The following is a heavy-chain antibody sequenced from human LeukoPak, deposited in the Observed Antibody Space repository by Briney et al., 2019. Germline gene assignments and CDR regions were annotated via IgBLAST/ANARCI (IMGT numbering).Heavy chain of an antibody. CDR3: ARGVSSGGITIFGVVISPGYMDV. D-gene: IGHD3-3*01. CDR1: GGSISSSSYY. V-gene: IGHV4-39*07. CDR2: IYYSGST. Sequence: PSETLSLTCTVSGGSISSSSYYWGWIRQPPGKGLEWIGSIYYSGSTYYNPSLKSRVTISVDTSKNQFSLKLSSVTAADTAVYYCARGVSSGGITIFGVVISPGYMDVWGKGTTVTVSS. J-gene: IGHJ6*03.